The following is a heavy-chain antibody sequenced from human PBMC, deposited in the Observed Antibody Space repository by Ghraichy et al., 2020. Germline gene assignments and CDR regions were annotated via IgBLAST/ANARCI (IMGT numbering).Heavy chain of an antibody. V-gene: IGHV4-34*01. CDR3: ARGYLLGSYYIFGY. CDR1: GGSFSGYY. Sequence: SETLSLTCAVYGGSFSGYYWSWIRQPPGKGLEWIGEINHSGSTNYNPSLKSRVTISVDTSKNQFSLKLSSVTAADTAVYYCARGYLLGSYYIFGYWGQGTLVTVSS. D-gene: IGHD3-10*01. CDR2: INHSGST. J-gene: IGHJ4*02.